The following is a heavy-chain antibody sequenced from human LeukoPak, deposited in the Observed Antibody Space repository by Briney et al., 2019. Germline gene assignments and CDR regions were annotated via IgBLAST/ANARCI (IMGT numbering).Heavy chain of an antibody. V-gene: IGHV4-34*01. CDR3: ARGRWHYYGSGSYFFRGFDY. CDR1: GESFVGYY. Sequence: SETLSLTCAVYGESFVGYYWTWIRQPPGKGLEWIGEIDYTGSTNYNPSLKSRIKMSVDTSKNQFSVNLNSVTAADTAVYYCARGRWHYYGSGSYFFRGFDYWGQGTLVTVSS. D-gene: IGHD3-10*01. CDR2: IDYTGST. J-gene: IGHJ4*02.